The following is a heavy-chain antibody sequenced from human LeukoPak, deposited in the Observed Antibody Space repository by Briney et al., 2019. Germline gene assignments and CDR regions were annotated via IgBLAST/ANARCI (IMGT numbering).Heavy chain of an antibody. CDR3: ARAPASYYYDSSGYYYFDY. V-gene: IGHV3-33*01. Sequence: GGSLRLSCAASGFTLSCYGMPWVRQAPGKGLEWVAVIWYDGSNKYYVASVKGRFPISRDNSTNTLYLKMNSLRAEDTAVYYCARAPASYYYDSSGYYYFDYWGQGTLVTVSS. J-gene: IGHJ4*02. D-gene: IGHD3-22*01. CDR1: GFTLSCYG. CDR2: IWYDGSNK.